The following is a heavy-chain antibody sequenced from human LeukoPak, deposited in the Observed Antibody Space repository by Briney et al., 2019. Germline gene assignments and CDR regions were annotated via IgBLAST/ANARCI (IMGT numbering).Heavy chain of an antibody. CDR3: AKLSSYYYGSGSYSFSDY. J-gene: IGHJ4*02. V-gene: IGHV3-53*01. CDR2: IYSGGST. Sequence: GGSLRLSCAASGFTVSSNYMSWVRQAPGKGLEWVSVIYSGGSTYYVDSVKGRFTISRDNSKNTLYLQMNSLRAEDTAVYYCAKLSSYYYGSGSYSFSDYWGQGTLVTVSS. CDR1: GFTVSSNY. D-gene: IGHD3-10*01.